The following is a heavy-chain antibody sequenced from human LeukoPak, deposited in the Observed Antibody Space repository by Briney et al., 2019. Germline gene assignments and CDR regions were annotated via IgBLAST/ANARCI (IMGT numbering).Heavy chain of an antibody. CDR1: GFTFSDYY. J-gene: IGHJ3*02. D-gene: IGHD3-22*01. CDR2: ISSSSSYT. V-gene: IGHV3-11*05. Sequence: PGGSLRLSCAASGFTFSDYYMSWIRQAPGKGVEWVSYISSSSSYTNYADSVKGRFTISRDNAKNSLYLQMNSLRAEDTAVYYCARDLGYYYDSSGYSDAFDIRGQGTMVTVSS. CDR3: ARDLGYYYDSSGYSDAFDI.